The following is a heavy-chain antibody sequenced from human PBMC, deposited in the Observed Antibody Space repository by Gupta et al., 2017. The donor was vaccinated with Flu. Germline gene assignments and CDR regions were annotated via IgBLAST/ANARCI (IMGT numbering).Heavy chain of an antibody. CDR3: ARADIKKGWFDP. J-gene: IGHJ5*02. CDR1: SNY. Sequence: SNYWSWIRQPAGRGLEWIGRIYTNETTNYNPSLKRRVTMSVDTSKNQFSLKLSSVTAADTAVYYCARADIKKGWFDPWGQGTLVTVSS. D-gene: IGHD2-15*01. CDR2: IYTNETT. V-gene: IGHV4-4*07.